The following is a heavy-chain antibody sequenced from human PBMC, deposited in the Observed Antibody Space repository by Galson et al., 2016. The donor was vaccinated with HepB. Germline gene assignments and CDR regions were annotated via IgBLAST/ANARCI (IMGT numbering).Heavy chain of an antibody. D-gene: IGHD1-1*01. Sequence: SLRLSCAASGFTFSTYAMGWVRQAPGKGLEWASTIKASGGNTYYADSVKGRFTISSDDSQNTVYLQMNSLTAEETALYYCSKVQILTTAVTPYYFDDWGQGTLVIVSS. V-gene: IGHV3-23*01. CDR2: IKASGGNT. CDR3: SKVQILTTAVTPYYFDD. J-gene: IGHJ4*02. CDR1: GFTFSTYA.